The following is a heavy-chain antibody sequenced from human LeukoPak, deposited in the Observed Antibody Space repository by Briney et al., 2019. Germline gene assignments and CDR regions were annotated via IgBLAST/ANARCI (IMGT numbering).Heavy chain of an antibody. D-gene: IGHD6-13*01. Sequence: PSETLSLTCTVSGGSISSSSYYWGWIRQPPGKGLEWIGGIYYSGSTYYNPSLKSRVTISVDTSKNQFSLKLSSVTAADAAVYYCARVVAAAGIDWFDPWGQGTLVTVSS. J-gene: IGHJ5*02. CDR3: ARVVAAAGIDWFDP. CDR1: GGSISSSSYY. CDR2: IYYSGST. V-gene: IGHV4-39*07.